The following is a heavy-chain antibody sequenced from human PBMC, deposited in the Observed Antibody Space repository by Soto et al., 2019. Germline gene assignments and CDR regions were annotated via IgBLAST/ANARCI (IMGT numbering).Heavy chain of an antibody. CDR2: IIPIFGTP. V-gene: IGHV1-69*06. CDR3: ARGLECRGYCLDKPTWFVP. Sequence: QVQLVQSGAEVKKSGSSVKVSCKASGGTFSTYTFSWVRQAPGQGLEWMGRIIPIFGTPYYAQKFQGRVTITADKSTSTVYMELSSLGSDDTAVYFCARGLECRGYCLDKPTWFVPWGQGTLVTVSS. D-gene: IGHD2-15*01. J-gene: IGHJ5*02. CDR1: GGTFSTYT.